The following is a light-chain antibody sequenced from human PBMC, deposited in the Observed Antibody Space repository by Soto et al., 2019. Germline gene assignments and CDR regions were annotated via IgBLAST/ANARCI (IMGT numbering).Light chain of an antibody. J-gene: IGLJ2*01. V-gene: IGLV2-8*01. Sequence: QSVLTQPPSASGSLGQSVTISCTGTSSDVGGYNYVSWYQQHPGKAPKVMIYEVNKRPSGVPDRFSGSKSGNTASLTVSGLQAEDEADYYCGAWDSSLMGVVFGGGTKLTVL. CDR2: EVN. CDR1: SSDVGGYNY. CDR3: GAWDSSLMGVV.